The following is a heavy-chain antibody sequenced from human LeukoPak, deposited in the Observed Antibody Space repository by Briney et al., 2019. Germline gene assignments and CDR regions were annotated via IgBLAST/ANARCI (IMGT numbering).Heavy chain of an antibody. D-gene: IGHD5-18*01. CDR3: TKGTIWLPFDY. CDR2: ISGSGGST. V-gene: IGHV3-23*01. Sequence: GGSLRLSCAASGFTFSNYAMSWARQAPGKGLEWVSAISGSGGSTYYADSVKGRFTISRDNSKNTLYLQTNSLRAEDTAVYYCTKGTIWLPFDYWGQGTLVTVSS. CDR1: GFTFSNYA. J-gene: IGHJ4*02.